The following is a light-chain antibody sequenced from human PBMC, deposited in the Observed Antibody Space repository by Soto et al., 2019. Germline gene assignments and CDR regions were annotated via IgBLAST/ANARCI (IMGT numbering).Light chain of an antibody. J-gene: IGKJ5*01. V-gene: IGKV3-20*01. CDR2: VAS. CDR3: QQYGSSPPIT. CDR1: QSVSSSY. Sequence: EIVLTQSPGTLSLSPGERATLSCRASQSVSSSYLAWYQQKPGQAPRLLIYVASSRATGIPDRFSGSGSGTDFTLTISRLEPEDFAVYYCQQYGSSPPITFGQGKRLEIK.